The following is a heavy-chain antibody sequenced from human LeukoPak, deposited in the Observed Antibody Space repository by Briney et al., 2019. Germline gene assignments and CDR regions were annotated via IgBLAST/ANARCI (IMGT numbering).Heavy chain of an antibody. Sequence: SVKVSCKASGGTFSSYAISWVRQAPGQGREWMGRIIPVFGTANYAQKFQGRVTITTDESTSTAYMELSSLRSEDTAVYYCARGDSSSWYGGHWFDPWGQGTLVTVSS. J-gene: IGHJ5*02. CDR2: IIPVFGTA. CDR3: ARGDSSSWYGGHWFDP. V-gene: IGHV1-69*05. D-gene: IGHD6-13*01. CDR1: GGTFSSYA.